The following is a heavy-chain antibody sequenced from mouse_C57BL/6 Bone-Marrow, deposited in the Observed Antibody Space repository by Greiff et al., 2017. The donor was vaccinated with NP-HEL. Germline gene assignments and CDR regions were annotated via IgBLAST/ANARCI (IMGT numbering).Heavy chain of an antibody. CDR1: GYAFSSSW. CDR2: IYPGDGDT. D-gene: IGHD2-4*01. J-gene: IGHJ3*01. V-gene: IGHV1-82*01. Sequence: VQVVESGPELVKPGASVKISCKASGYAFSSSWMNWVKQRPGKGLEWIGRIYPGDGDTNYNGKFKGKATLTADKSSSTAYMQLSSLTSEDSAVYFCAYDSWFAYWGQGTLVTVSA. CDR3: AYDSWFAY.